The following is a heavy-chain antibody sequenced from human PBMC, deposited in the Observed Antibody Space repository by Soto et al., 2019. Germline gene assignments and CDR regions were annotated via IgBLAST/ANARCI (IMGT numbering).Heavy chain of an antibody. CDR2: IDWDDDK. V-gene: IGHV2-70*12. CDR3: ARYSRGPDYYYGMDV. CDR1: GFSLSTSGMC. J-gene: IGHJ6*02. Sequence: SGPTLVNTTQTLTLTCTFAGFSLSTSGMCVSWIRQSPGKALEWLALIDWDDDKYYSTSLKTRLTISKDTSKNQVVLTMTNMDPADTATYYCARYSRGPDYYYGMDVWGQGTTVTVSS. D-gene: IGHD3-22*01.